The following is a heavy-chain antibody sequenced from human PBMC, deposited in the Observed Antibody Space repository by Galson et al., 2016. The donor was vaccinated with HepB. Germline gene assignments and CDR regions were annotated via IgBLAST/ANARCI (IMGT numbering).Heavy chain of an antibody. CDR1: GFTFSDYY. J-gene: IGHJ4*02. Sequence: SLRLSCAASGFTFSDYYMSWIRQAPGKGLEWVAYISSSSRYTNRADSVKGRFTISRDNAKKSLYLQMDSLRDEDTAVYYCARGYGGNSLDFWGQGTLVTVS. V-gene: IGHV3-11*06. D-gene: IGHD4-23*01. CDR2: ISSSSRYT. CDR3: ARGYGGNSLDF.